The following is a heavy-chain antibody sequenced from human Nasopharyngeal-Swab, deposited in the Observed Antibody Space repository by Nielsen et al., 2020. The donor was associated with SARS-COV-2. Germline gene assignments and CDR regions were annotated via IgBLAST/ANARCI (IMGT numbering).Heavy chain of an antibody. V-gene: IGHV3-30*02. D-gene: IGHD1-14*01. Sequence: GGSLRLSCLASGFTFSASSMHWVRQAPGKGLEWVAFTRSDETKKYYADSVRGRFTISRDTSRDTLYLQMNSLRPEDTAIYYCATGNHAGQDYWGRGTLVTVSS. CDR2: TRSDETKK. J-gene: IGHJ4*02. CDR3: ATGNHAGQDY. CDR1: GFTFSASS.